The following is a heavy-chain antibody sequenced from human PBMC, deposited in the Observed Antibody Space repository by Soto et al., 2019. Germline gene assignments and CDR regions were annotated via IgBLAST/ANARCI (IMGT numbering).Heavy chain of an antibody. J-gene: IGHJ4*02. V-gene: IGHV4-34*01. CDR2: INHSGST. Sequence: QVQLQQWGAGLLKPSETLSLTCAVYGGSFSGYYWSWIRQPPGKGLEWIEEINHSGSTNYNPFLKRRVTISVDTSKNQFSMKLSSVIAADTAVYYCARGNLGYWGQGTLVTVSS. CDR1: GGSFSGYY. CDR3: ARGNLGY.